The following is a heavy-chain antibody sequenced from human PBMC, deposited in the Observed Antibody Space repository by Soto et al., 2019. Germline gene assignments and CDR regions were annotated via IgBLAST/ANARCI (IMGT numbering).Heavy chain of an antibody. V-gene: IGHV3-30*19. CDR3: ARWGTTGGLDV. CDR1: GFTFRSYV. D-gene: IGHD3-16*01. Sequence: QVQLVESGGGVVQPGTSLRVSCVASGFTFRSYVIHWVRQAPGKGLEWVALTSYDGTNKYYGDSVRGRFTISRDNSRNTVDLQMDSLRVEDTAVYYCARWGTTGGLDVWGQGNLVSVSS. CDR2: TSYDGTNK. J-gene: IGHJ1*01.